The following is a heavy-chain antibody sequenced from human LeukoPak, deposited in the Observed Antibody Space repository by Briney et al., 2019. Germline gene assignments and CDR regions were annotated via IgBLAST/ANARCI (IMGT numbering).Heavy chain of an antibody. J-gene: IGHJ4*02. CDR1: GYTFTGHF. CDR2: INPNSGGN. V-gene: IGHV1-2*02. D-gene: IGHD4-23*01. CDR3: ARVRNGGNSADY. Sequence: GASVKVSCKASGYTFTGHFMHWVRQAPGQGLEWMGWINPNSGGNNYVQKVQGRVTFTTDTSISTAYMELSRLTSDDTALYYCARVRNGGNSADYWGQGTLVTVSS.